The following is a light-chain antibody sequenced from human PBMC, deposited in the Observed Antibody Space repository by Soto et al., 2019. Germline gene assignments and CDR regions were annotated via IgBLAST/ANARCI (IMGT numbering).Light chain of an antibody. CDR2: RSD. Sequence: QAVVTQPPSASGTPGQRVTISCSGSSSNIGSKYVSWYQHLPGAAPKLLIYRSDQRPSGVPDRFSGSKSGTSASLAISGLRSEDEADYFCSVRDDSLSGHWVFGGGTKLTVL. CDR1: SSNIGSKY. J-gene: IGLJ3*02. CDR3: SVRDDSLSGHWV. V-gene: IGLV1-47*01.